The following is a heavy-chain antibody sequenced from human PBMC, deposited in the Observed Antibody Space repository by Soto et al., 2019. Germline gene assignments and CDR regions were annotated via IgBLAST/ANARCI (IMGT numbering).Heavy chain of an antibody. J-gene: IGHJ4*02. D-gene: IGHD1-20*01. CDR1: DGSISGYF. V-gene: IGHV4-59*01. Sequence: QVQLQESGPGLVRPSETLSLTWIVSDGSISGYFWCWIRQPPGKGLEWIGYIHETETTNYNPSLKTRVTMSLDTSTNQLSLRLTSVTAADTAVYYCARVTSNWSWKFDYWGQVILVTVSS. CDR3: ARVTSNWSWKFDY. CDR2: IHETETT.